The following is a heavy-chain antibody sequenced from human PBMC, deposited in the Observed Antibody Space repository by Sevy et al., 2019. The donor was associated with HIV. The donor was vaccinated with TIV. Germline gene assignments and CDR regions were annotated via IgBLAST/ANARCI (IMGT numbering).Heavy chain of an antibody. CDR2: FDPEDDNR. V-gene: IGHV1-24*01. J-gene: IGHJ4*02. Sequence: ASVKVSGKVSGYTLTKLSMHWVRQTPGKGLEWMGTFDPEDDNRVHAQKFQGRVTMTEDTSTDTAYMELTSLRSEDTAVYYCATTKDYYESSGYPFDHWGQGTLVTVSS. D-gene: IGHD3-22*01. CDR1: GYTLTKLS. CDR3: ATTKDYYESSGYPFDH.